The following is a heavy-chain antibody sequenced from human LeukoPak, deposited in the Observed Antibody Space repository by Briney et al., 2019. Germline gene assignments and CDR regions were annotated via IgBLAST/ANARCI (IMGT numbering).Heavy chain of an antibody. CDR2: VTGSGITT. CDR1: GFTFSDYA. J-gene: IGHJ4*02. Sequence: GGSLRLSCAASGFTFSDYAMSWVRQAPGKGLEWVSTVTGSGITTYYADSVKGRFTISRDNSKNTLYLRMNSLRAEDTAVYYCARGPPHGDYDFWSGFPLPDHYFDCWGQGTLVTVSS. D-gene: IGHD3-3*01. V-gene: IGHV3-23*01. CDR3: ARGPPHGDYDFWSGFPLPDHYFDC.